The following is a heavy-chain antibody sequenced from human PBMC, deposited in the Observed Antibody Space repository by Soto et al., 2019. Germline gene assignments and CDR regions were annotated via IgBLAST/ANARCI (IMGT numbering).Heavy chain of an antibody. D-gene: IGHD6-13*01. CDR1: GGSISSYY. Sequence: SETLSLTCTVSGGSISSYYWSWIRQPPGKGLEWIGYIYYSGSTNYNPSLKSRVTISVDTSKNQFSLKLSSVTAADTAVYYCARTAAGPLSNYYYYGMDVWGQGTTVTVSS. J-gene: IGHJ6*02. CDR2: IYYSGST. V-gene: IGHV4-59*01. CDR3: ARTAAGPLSNYYYYGMDV.